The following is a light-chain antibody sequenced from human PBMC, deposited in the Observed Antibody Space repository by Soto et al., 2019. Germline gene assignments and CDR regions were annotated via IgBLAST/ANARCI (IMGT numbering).Light chain of an antibody. V-gene: IGLV2-23*01. Sequence: QSALTQPDSVSGSPGQSITISCAGTSSDVGSYNLVSWYQNHPGKAPKLMIYEGSKRPSGVSNRFSGSKSGNTASLTISGLQAADEADYFCFSYAGSSTYVFGTGTRSPS. J-gene: IGLJ1*01. CDR1: SSDVGSYNL. CDR3: FSYAGSSTYV. CDR2: EGS.